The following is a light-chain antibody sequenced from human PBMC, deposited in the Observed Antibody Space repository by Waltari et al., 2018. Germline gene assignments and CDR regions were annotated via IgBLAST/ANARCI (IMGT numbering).Light chain of an antibody. V-gene: IGLV2-23*02. CDR1: TRDVGSYNL. CDR2: EVS. J-gene: IGLJ2*01. CDR3: CSYAPSGTVV. Sequence: QSALTQPASVSGSPGQSITISCTGPTRDVGSYNLVSWYQQHPGEAPKLMIYEVSKRPSGISNHFSGSKSGNTASLTISGLQAEDEADYYCCSYAPSGTVVFGGGTKVTVL.